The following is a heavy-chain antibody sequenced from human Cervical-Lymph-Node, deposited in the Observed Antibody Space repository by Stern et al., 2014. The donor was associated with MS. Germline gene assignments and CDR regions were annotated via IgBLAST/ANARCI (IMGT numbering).Heavy chain of an antibody. D-gene: IGHD5-24*01. V-gene: IGHV3-30*03. Sequence: VQLVESGGGVAQPGRSLRLSCAASGFTFSSYGMTWARQAPGKGLEWVAIISYDGSNKYYADSVKGRFTISRDDSKNTLYLQMNSLKTDDTAVYYCILATVIRDYWGQGTLVTVSS. CDR3: ILATVIRDY. CDR2: ISYDGSNK. J-gene: IGHJ4*02. CDR1: GFTFSSYG.